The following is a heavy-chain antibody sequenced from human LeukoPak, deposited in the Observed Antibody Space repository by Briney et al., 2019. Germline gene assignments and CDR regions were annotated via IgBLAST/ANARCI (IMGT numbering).Heavy chain of an antibody. CDR2: VYYNGNT. J-gene: IGHJ4*02. Sequence: PSETLSVTCAVSGGSISTYYWTWIRQPPGKGLEWIGFVYYNGNTKYNPSLESRATISVDTSKNQFSLNLRSVAAADTAVYYCARRVATKPRYCFDSWGQGILVTVSS. CDR1: GGSISTYY. CDR3: ARRVATKPRYCFDS. D-gene: IGHD5-24*01. V-gene: IGHV4-59*08.